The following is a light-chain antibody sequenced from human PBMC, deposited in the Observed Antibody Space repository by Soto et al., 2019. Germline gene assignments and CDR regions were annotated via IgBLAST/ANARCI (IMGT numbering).Light chain of an antibody. CDR1: SGSVSTSYY. V-gene: IGLV8-61*01. J-gene: IGLJ3*02. CDR3: VLYMGSGIWV. CDR2: STN. Sequence: QTVVTQAPSFSVSPAGTVTLPCGLSSGSVSTSYYPSWYQQTPGQPPRTLIYSTNARSSGVPDRYAGSILGNKAALTITGAQADDESDYYCVLYMGSGIWVFGGGTKLTVL.